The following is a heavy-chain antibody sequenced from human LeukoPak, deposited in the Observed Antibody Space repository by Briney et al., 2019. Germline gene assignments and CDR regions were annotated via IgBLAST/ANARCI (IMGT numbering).Heavy chain of an antibody. J-gene: IGHJ4*02. CDR1: GFTFSSYG. Sequence: PGRSLRLSCAASGFTFSSYGMHWVRQAPGKGLEWVAVIWYDGSNKYYADSVKGRFTISRDNSKNTLYLQINSLRAEDTAVYYCAKDRGSSGWYDYWGQGTLVTVSS. CDR2: IWYDGSNK. D-gene: IGHD6-19*01. CDR3: AKDRGSSGWYDY. V-gene: IGHV3-33*06.